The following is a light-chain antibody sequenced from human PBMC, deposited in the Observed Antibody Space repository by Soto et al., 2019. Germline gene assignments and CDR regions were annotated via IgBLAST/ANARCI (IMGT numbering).Light chain of an antibody. Sequence: DIQMTQSPSSLSASVGDRVTITCRASQSISSYLNWYQQKPGKAPKLLIYAASSLQSGVPSRFSGSGSGTDFTLTISSLQPEDFATYYCQQSYSTWLTFDGGTKVEIK. CDR1: QSISSY. CDR2: AAS. CDR3: QQSYSTWLT. J-gene: IGKJ4*01. V-gene: IGKV1-39*01.